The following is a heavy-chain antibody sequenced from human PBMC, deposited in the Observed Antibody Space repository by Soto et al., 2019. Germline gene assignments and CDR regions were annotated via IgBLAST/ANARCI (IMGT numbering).Heavy chain of an antibody. V-gene: IGHV1-3*01. CDR1: GYTFTTYA. Sequence: ASVKVSCKASGYTFTTYAMHWVRQAPGQRLEWMGWINAVNGNTKYSQKFQGRVTITTYTSASTAYMALSSLRSEDTAVYYCARRSPLYYSSGPFFDYWGEGTLVTCPQ. CDR3: ARRSPLYYSSGPFFDY. J-gene: IGHJ4*02. D-gene: IGHD3-22*01. CDR2: INAVNGNT.